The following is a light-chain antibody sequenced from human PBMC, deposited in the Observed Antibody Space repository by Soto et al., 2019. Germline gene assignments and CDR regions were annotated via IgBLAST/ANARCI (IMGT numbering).Light chain of an antibody. CDR2: DVS. Sequence: QSVLSQPASVSGSPGQSITISCTGTSSDVGGYNYVSWSQQHPGKAPNLMIYDVSNRPSGVSNRFSGSKSGNTASLTISGLQAEDEADYYCTSYTSSSTYVFGNGTKVTVL. J-gene: IGLJ1*01. CDR1: SSDVGGYNY. V-gene: IGLV2-14*01. CDR3: TSYTSSSTYV.